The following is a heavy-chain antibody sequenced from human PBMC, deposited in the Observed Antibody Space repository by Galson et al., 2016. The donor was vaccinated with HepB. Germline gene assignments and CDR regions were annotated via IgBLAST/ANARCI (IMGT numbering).Heavy chain of an antibody. CDR2: ISNDGSNK. V-gene: IGHV3-30*04. D-gene: IGHD4-17*01. CDR3: ARGPLTVNTYCCWFDP. CDR1: GFTFSSYS. Sequence: SLRLSCAASGFTFSSYSVHWVRQAPGKGLKWVAVISNDGSNKYYADSVKGRFTISRDNSKNTLYLQMNSLRAEDTAVYYCARGPLTVNTYCCWFDPWGQGTLVTVSS. J-gene: IGHJ5*02.